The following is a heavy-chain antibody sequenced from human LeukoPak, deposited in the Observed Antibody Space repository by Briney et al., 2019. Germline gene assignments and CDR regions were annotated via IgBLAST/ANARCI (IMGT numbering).Heavy chain of an antibody. CDR1: GFTVSSNY. CDR2: IYSGGST. V-gene: IGHV3-53*01. CDR3: SSSWYSAGSDY. J-gene: IGHJ4*02. D-gene: IGHD6-13*01. Sequence: GGSLRLSCPASGFTVSSNYMSWVRQAPGKGLEWVSVIYSGGSTYYADSVEGRFTISRDNSKNTLYLQMNSLRAEDTAVYYCSSSWYSAGSDYWGQGTLVTVSS.